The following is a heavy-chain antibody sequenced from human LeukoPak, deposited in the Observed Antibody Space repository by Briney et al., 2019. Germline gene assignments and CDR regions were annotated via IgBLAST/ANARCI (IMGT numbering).Heavy chain of an antibody. V-gene: IGHV1-2*02. Sequence: ASVKVSCKASGYTFTGYYMHWVRQAPGQGLEWMGWINPNSGGTNYAQKFQGRVTMTRDTSITTAYMELSWLRSDDTAVYYCARGISSGYPGDYWGQGTLVTVSS. J-gene: IGHJ4*02. D-gene: IGHD3-22*01. CDR2: INPNSGGT. CDR3: ARGISSGYPGDY. CDR1: GYTFTGYY.